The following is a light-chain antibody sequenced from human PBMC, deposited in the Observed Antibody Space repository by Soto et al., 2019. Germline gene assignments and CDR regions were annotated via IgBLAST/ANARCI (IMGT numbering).Light chain of an antibody. CDR1: QSVSSN. Sequence: ETVMTQSPATLSVSPGERATLSCRASQSVSSNLAWYQQKPGQTPRLLIYGASTRATGLPARFTGSGSGSEFTLTISSLQSEDFAVYHCQKYNDWPLTFGGGTKVEIK. V-gene: IGKV3-15*01. CDR3: QKYNDWPLT. CDR2: GAS. J-gene: IGKJ4*01.